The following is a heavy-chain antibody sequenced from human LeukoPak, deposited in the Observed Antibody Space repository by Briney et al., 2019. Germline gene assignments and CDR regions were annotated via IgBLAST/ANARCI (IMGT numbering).Heavy chain of an antibody. V-gene: IGHV5-51*01. Sequence: GESLKISCKGSGYSFITYWIGWVRQMPGQGLEWMGVIYPGDSDTRYSPSFLGQVTISADKSITTAYLQRSRLKASDTAIYYCARSYDSSGSFDYWGQGTLVTVSS. CDR2: IYPGDSDT. J-gene: IGHJ4*02. CDR3: ARSYDSSGSFDY. D-gene: IGHD3-22*01. CDR1: GYSFITYW.